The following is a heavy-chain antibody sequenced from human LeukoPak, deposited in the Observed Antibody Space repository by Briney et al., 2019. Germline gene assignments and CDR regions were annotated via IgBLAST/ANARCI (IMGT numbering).Heavy chain of an antibody. Sequence: PSETLSLTCTVSGGSISSYYWSWIRQPPGKGLDWIGNIYYSGSTNYNPSLKSRVTIPLDTSKIQFSLRLSSVTAADTAVYYCARVVANSYVDYWGQGTLVTVSS. D-gene: IGHD5-18*01. CDR3: ARVVANSYVDY. CDR2: IYYSGST. CDR1: GGSISSYY. V-gene: IGHV4-59*01. J-gene: IGHJ4*02.